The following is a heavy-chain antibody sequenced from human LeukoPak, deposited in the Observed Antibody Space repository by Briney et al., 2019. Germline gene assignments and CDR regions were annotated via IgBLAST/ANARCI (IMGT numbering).Heavy chain of an antibody. Sequence: PSETLSLTCTVSGGSISSYYWSWIRQPPGEGLEWIGYIYYSGSANYNPSLKSRVTISVDTSKNQFSLKLSSVTAADTAVYYCASGYSSSWADYWGQGTLVTVSS. CDR3: ASGYSSSWADY. V-gene: IGHV4-59*01. D-gene: IGHD6-13*01. CDR2: IYYSGSA. CDR1: GGSISSYY. J-gene: IGHJ4*02.